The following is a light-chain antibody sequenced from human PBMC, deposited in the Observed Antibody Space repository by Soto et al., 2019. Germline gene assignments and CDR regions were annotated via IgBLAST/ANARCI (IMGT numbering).Light chain of an antibody. J-gene: IGLJ1*01. CDR3: SSYRSSTTFV. Sequence: QSVLTQPASVSGSPEQSITISCTGTSSDVGAYNYVSWYQQYPGKAPKVIIFEVRKRPSGVSNRFSGSKSGDTASLTISGLQAEDEADDYCSSYRSSTTFVFGTGTKVTLL. CDR2: EVR. V-gene: IGLV2-14*01. CDR1: SSDVGAYNY.